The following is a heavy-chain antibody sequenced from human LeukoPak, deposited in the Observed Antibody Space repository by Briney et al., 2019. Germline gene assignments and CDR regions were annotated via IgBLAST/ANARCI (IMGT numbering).Heavy chain of an antibody. CDR2: IYYSGST. J-gene: IGHJ4*02. CDR1: GGSISSGGYY. D-gene: IGHD3-22*01. V-gene: IGHV4-31*03. CDR3: ATLGDSSGYYYLEV. Sequence: SQTLSLTCTVSGGSISSGGYYWSWVRQHPGKGLEWIGYIYYSGSTYYNPSLKSRVTISVDTSKNQFSLKLSSVTAADTAVYYCATLGDSSGYYYLEVWGQGTLVTVSS.